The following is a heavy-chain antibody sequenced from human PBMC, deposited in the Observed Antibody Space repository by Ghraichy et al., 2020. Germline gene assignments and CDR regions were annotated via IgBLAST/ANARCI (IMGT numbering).Heavy chain of an antibody. J-gene: IGHJ3*02. V-gene: IGHV3-7*03. CDR3: SSGDTFDI. CDR1: GLIFSTYW. CDR2: INQDGREK. D-gene: IGHD3-10*01. Sequence: LSLTCAASGLIFSTYWMTWVRQAPGKVLEWVANINQDGREKYYVASVKGRFTISRDNAKNSLYLQMNGLRAEDTAVYYCSSGDTFDICGQGTMVAFSS.